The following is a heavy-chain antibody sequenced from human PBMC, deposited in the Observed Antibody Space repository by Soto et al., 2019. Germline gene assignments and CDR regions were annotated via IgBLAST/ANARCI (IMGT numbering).Heavy chain of an antibody. V-gene: IGHV1-18*01. J-gene: IGHJ5*02. CDR1: GYTFTSYG. D-gene: IGHD3-10*01. CDR3: ARDDRVNNWFDP. CDR2: ISAYNGNT. Sequence: QVRLVQSGAEVKKPGASVKVSCKASGYTFTSYGISWVRQAPGQGLEWMGWISAYNGNTNYAQKLQGRATMTTDTSTSTAYIELRSLRSDDTAVYYCARDDRVNNWFDPWGQGTLVTVSS.